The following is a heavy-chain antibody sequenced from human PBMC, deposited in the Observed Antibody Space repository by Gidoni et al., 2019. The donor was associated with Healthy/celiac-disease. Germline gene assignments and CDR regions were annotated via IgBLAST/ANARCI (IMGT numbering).Heavy chain of an antibody. V-gene: IGHV1-18*01. CDR1: GYTFTSYG. D-gene: IGHD3-22*01. CDR2: ISAYNGNT. CDR3: HAQRYYDSSGYFLLVPPHDAFDI. Sequence: QVQLVQSGAEVKKPGASVKVSCKASGYTFTSYGISWVRQAPGQGLEWMGWISAYNGNTNYAQKLQGRVTMTTDTSTSTAYMELRSLRSDDTAVYYCHAQRYYDSSGYFLLVPPHDAFDIWGQGTMVTVSS. J-gene: IGHJ3*02.